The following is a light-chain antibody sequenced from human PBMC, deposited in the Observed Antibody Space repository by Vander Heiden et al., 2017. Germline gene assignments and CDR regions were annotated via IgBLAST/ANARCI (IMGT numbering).Light chain of an antibody. V-gene: IGLV4-69*01. CDR2: LNSDGSH. J-gene: IGLJ3*02. Sequence: KPTCTLSSGHSSYAIAWHQQQPEKGPRYLMKLNSDGSHSKGDGIPDRFSGSSSGAERYLTISSLQSEDEADYYCQTWGTGIRVFGGGTKLTVL. CDR3: QTWGTGIRV. CDR1: SGHSSYA.